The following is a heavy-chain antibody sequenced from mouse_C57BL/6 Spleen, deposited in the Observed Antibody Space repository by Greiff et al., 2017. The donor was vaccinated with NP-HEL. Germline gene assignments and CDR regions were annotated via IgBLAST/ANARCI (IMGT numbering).Heavy chain of an antibody. CDR2: IDPANGNT. CDR3: ARDYYSNCPWLAY. D-gene: IGHD2-5*01. V-gene: IGHV14-3*01. CDR1: GFNIKNTY. Sequence: EVQLQESVAELVRPGASVKLSCTASGFNIKNTYMHWVKQRPEQGLEWIGRIDPANGNTKYAPKFQGKATIPADPSSNTAYLQLSSLTSEDPAIYYCARDYYSNCPWLAYWGQGTLVTVSA. J-gene: IGHJ3*01.